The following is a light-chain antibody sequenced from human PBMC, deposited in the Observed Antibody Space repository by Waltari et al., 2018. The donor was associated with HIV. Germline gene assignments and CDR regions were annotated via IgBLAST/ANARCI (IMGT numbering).Light chain of an antibody. J-gene: IGLJ2*01. CDR1: SSNIGEPRYG. V-gene: IGLV1-40*01. Sequence: QSVLTQPPSVSGVPGQTVTISCTGTSSNIGEPRYGAHWYQHLPGTAPKLLIYDNNNRPPGVPARFSGFKSGASASLVITGVQAEDEADYYCQSYDRNLPGIVFGGGTKLTV. CDR2: DNN. CDR3: QSYDRNLPGIV.